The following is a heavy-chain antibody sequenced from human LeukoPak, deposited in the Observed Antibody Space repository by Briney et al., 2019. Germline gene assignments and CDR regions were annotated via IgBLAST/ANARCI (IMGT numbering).Heavy chain of an antibody. Sequence: ASVKVSCKASGYTFTGYYMHWVRQAPGQGLKWMGWINPNSGGTNYAQKFQGRVTMTRDTSISTAYMELSRLRSDDTAVYYCARRAYYYDSSGYYANYYFDYWGQGTLVTVSS. D-gene: IGHD3-22*01. J-gene: IGHJ4*02. V-gene: IGHV1-2*02. CDR2: INPNSGGT. CDR1: GYTFTGYY. CDR3: ARRAYYYDSSGYYANYYFDY.